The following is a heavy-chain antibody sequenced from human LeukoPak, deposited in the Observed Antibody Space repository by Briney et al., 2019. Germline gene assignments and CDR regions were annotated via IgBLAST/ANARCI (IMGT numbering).Heavy chain of an antibody. D-gene: IGHD5-18*01. V-gene: IGHV1-2*02. J-gene: IGHJ4*02. Sequence: GASVTVSFKASGYTFTGYYMHWVRQAPGQGLEWMGWINPNSGGTNYAQKFQGRVTMTRDTSISTAYMELSSLRSEDTAVYYCARDAVVGDTAMVKELNYWGQGTLGTVSS. CDR1: GYTFTGYY. CDR2: INPNSGGT. CDR3: ARDAVVGDTAMVKELNY.